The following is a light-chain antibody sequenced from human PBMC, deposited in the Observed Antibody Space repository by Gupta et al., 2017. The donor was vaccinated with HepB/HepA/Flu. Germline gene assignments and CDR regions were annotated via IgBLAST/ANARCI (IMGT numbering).Light chain of an antibody. CDR3: SSYTNTIAPSVV. J-gene: IGLJ2*01. V-gene: IGLV2-14*03. Sequence: QSALTQPASVSGSPGQSITISCTGTTSDVGAYNYVSWYQQHPGKASKLMIYDVSDRPSGVSNRFSGSKSDNTAALTISGLQAEDEADYYCSSYTNTIAPSVVFGGGTKLTVL. CDR1: TSDVGAYNY. CDR2: DVS.